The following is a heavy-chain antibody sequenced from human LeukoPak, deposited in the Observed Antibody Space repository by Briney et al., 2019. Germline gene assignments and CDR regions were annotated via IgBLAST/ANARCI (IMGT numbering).Heavy chain of an antibody. V-gene: IGHV4-39*01. Sequence: PSETLSLTCIVSGDSISTSNSYWGWIRQPPGEGLEWIGSIYYSGSTYYNTSLKSRVTISVDTSKNQFSLRLSSVTAADTAVYYCARLSGDYDILTGYYLNWFDPWGQGTLVTVSS. CDR1: GDSISTSNSY. CDR2: IYYSGST. CDR3: ARLSGDYDILTGYYLNWFDP. J-gene: IGHJ5*02. D-gene: IGHD3-9*01.